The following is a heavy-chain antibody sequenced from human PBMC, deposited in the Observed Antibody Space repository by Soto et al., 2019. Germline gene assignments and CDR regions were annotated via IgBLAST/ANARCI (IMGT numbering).Heavy chain of an antibody. CDR2: INAGNGNT. CDR1: GYTFTSYG. D-gene: IGHD3-22*01. V-gene: IGHV1-3*01. CDR3: ARDPNDSSAYYHHYYYGMDV. Sequence: VASVKVSCKASGYTFTSYGIHWVRQAPGQRLEWTGWINAGNGNTKYSEKFQGRVTITRDTSASTAYLELSSLRSEDTAVYYCARDPNDSSAYYHHYYYGMDVWGQGTTVTVPS. J-gene: IGHJ6*02.